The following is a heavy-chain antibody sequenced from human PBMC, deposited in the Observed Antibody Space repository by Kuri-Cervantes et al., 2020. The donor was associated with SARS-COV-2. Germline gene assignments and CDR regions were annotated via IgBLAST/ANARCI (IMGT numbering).Heavy chain of an antibody. D-gene: IGHD3-3*01. CDR2: IYYSGST. CDR3: ARGTSYYDFWSGYYTGNYGMDV. J-gene: IGHJ6*02. V-gene: IGHV4-61*01. CDR1: GGSISSSSYY. Sequence: SETLSLTCTVSGGSISSSSYYWSWIRQPPGKGLEWIGYIYYSGSTNYNPSLKSRVTISVDTSKNQFSLKLSSVTAADTAVYYCARGTSYYDFWSGYYTGNYGMDVWGQGTTVTVSS.